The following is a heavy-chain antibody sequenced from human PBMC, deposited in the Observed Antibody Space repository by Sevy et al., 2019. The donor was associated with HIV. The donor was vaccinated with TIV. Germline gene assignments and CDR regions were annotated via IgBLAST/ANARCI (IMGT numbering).Heavy chain of an antibody. D-gene: IGHD6-13*01. CDR2: IRYDGSNK. V-gene: IGHV3-30*02. Sequence: GGSLRLSCAASGFTFSSYGMHWVRQAPGKGLEWVAFIRYDGSNKYYADSVKGRFTISKDNSKNTLYLQMNSLRAEDTDVYYCAKDSGRFGIAAQEIDYWGQGTLVTVSS. J-gene: IGHJ4*02. CDR3: AKDSGRFGIAAQEIDY. CDR1: GFTFSSYG.